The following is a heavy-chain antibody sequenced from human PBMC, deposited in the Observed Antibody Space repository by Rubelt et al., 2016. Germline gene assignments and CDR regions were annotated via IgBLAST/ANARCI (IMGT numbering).Heavy chain of an antibody. CDR3: SADFDY. J-gene: IGHJ4*02. CDR2: YSGST. Sequence: YSGSTNYNPSFKSRVTISVDTSKNRFSLKLSSVTAADTAVYYCSADFDYWGQGTLVTVSS. V-gene: IGHV4-59*01.